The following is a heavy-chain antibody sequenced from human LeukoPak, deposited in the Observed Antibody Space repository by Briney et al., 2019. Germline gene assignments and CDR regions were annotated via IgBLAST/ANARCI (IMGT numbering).Heavy chain of an antibody. D-gene: IGHD3-10*01. CDR3: ASTGVVRGVPNYYYYGMDV. Sequence: SQTLSLTCALSGDSVSSNSAAWDWIRQSPSRGLEWLGRTYYRSKWYNDYAVSVKSRITINPDTSKNQFSLQLNSVTPEDTAVYYCASTGVVRGVPNYYYYGMDVWGQGTTVTVSS. CDR2: TYYRSKWYN. CDR1: GDSVSSNSAA. V-gene: IGHV6-1*01. J-gene: IGHJ6*02.